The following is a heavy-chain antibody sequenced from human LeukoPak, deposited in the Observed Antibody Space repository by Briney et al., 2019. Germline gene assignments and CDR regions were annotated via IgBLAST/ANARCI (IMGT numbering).Heavy chain of an antibody. CDR2: ISYDGSNK. D-gene: IGHD3-22*01. CDR1: GFSFNNYW. CDR3: ARVAYYYDSSGYFDY. Sequence: GGSLRLSCAASGFSFNNYWMNWVRQAPGKGLEWVAVISYDGSNKYYADSVKGRFTISRDNSKNTLYLQINSLRAEDTAVYYCARVAYYYDSSGYFDYWGQGTLVTVSS. J-gene: IGHJ4*02. V-gene: IGHV3-30*03.